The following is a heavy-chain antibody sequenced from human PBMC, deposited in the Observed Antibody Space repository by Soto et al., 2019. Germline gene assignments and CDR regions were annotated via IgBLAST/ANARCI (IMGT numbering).Heavy chain of an antibody. V-gene: IGHV4-39*01. CDR2: IYYSGST. Sequence: SETLSLTCTVSGGSISSSSYYWGWIRQPPGKGLEWIGSIYYSGSTYYNPSLKSRVTISVDTSKNQFSLKLSSVTAADTAVYYCARQEMRFGELLSSAKFDYWGQGTLVTVSS. CDR1: GGSISSSSYY. CDR3: ARQEMRFGELLSSAKFDY. J-gene: IGHJ4*02. D-gene: IGHD3-10*01.